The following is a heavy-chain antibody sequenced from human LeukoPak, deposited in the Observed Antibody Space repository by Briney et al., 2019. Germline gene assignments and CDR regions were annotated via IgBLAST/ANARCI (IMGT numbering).Heavy chain of an antibody. J-gene: IGHJ6*03. Sequence: PGGSLRLSCAASGFTFSSYWMSWVRQAPGKGLERVANIKQDGSEKYYVDSVKGRFTISRDNAKNSLYLQMNSLRAEDTALYYCARDRGGIGYYMDVWGKGTMVTVSS. V-gene: IGHV3-7*01. CDR1: GFTFSSYW. D-gene: IGHD3-16*02. CDR3: ARDRGGIGYYMDV. CDR2: IKQDGSEK.